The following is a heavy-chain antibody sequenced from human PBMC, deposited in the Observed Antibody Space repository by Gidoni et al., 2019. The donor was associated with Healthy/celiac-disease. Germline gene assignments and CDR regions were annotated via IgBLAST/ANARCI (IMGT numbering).Heavy chain of an antibody. Sequence: QVQLVQSGAEVKKPGASVTVSCKVSGYTLPELSLPWVRQAPGKGLEWMGGFDPEDGETIYAQKFQGRVTMTEDTSTDTAYMELSSLRSEDTAVYYCATGTPIVATTDTYYYGMDVWGQGTTVTVSS. CDR3: ATGTPIVATTDTYYYGMDV. CDR1: GYTLPELS. D-gene: IGHD5-12*01. V-gene: IGHV1-24*01. CDR2: FDPEDGET. J-gene: IGHJ6*02.